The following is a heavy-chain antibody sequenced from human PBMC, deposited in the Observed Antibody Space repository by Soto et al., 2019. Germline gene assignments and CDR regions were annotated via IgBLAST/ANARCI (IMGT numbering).Heavy chain of an antibody. CDR2: MMRMFGTA. D-gene: IGHD2-8*01. Sequence: SVKVSCKASGGTFSSYAIRWVRQAPGQGLEWRGGMMRMFGTASYSQKIQGRGRSTADKSTSTAYMERSSLRSEDTAVYCCARDIWVIVRIGVRMVGAFGSWGQGTMVTVSS. V-gene: IGHV1-69*06. CDR3: ARDIWVIVRIGVRMVGAFGS. J-gene: IGHJ3*02. CDR1: GGTFSSYA.